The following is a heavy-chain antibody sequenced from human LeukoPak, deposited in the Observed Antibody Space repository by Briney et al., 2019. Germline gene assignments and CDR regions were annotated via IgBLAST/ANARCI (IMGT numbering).Heavy chain of an antibody. J-gene: IGHJ2*01. CDR2: ISSGGSYI. CDR1: GFTFSTYS. V-gene: IGHV3-21*01. Sequence: PGGSLRLSWAASGFTFSTYSMNWVRQTPEKGLEWLSSISSGGSYIYYADSEKGRFTISRDNAKTSLYLQMNSLRAEDTAAYYCARAGILVAGTDWYFDLWGRGTLVTVSS. D-gene: IGHD6-19*01. CDR3: ARAGILVAGTDWYFDL.